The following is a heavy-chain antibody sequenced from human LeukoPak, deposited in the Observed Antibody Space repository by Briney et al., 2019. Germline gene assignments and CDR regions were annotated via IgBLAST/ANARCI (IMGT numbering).Heavy chain of an antibody. CDR1: GYTFTSYG. D-gene: IGHD3-10*01. V-gene: IGHV1-18*01. Sequence: ASVKVSCKASGYTFTSYGISWVRQAPGQGLEWMGWISAYNGNTNYAQKLQGRVTMTTDTSTSTAYMELRSLRSDDTAVYYCARDLDPGGSGDYLDYWGQGTLVTVSS. CDR2: ISAYNGNT. CDR3: ARDLDPGGSGDYLDY. J-gene: IGHJ4*02.